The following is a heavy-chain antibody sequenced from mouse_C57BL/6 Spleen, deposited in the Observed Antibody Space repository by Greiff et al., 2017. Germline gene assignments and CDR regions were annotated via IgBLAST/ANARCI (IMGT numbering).Heavy chain of an antibody. CDR2: LSDGGSYT. J-gene: IGHJ3*01. V-gene: IGHV5-4*01. Sequence: EVQVVESGGGLVKPGGSLKLSCAASGFTFSSYAMSWVRQTQDKRLEWVATLSDGGSYTYYPDNVQGRFTISRDNAKNKLYLQMSHLKSEDTAMYYCARDWSSGYGPFAYWGQGTLVTVAA. CDR3: ARDWSSGYGPFAY. D-gene: IGHD3-2*02. CDR1: GFTFSSYA.